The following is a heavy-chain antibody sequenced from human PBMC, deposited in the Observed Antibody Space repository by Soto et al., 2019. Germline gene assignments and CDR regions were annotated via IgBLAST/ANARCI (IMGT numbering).Heavy chain of an antibody. Sequence: SETPSLTCTVSGGSTSRYYWSWIRQPAGQGLEWFGRIYHSGSTNYNPSLKSRVTMSVDTSKNKFSLKLSSVTAADTAVYYCAKYRRTDAEGYTLDFWGQGTLVTVS. D-gene: IGHD2-15*01. J-gene: IGHJ4*02. V-gene: IGHV4-4*07. CDR1: GGSTSRYY. CDR2: IYHSGST. CDR3: AKYRRTDAEGYTLDF.